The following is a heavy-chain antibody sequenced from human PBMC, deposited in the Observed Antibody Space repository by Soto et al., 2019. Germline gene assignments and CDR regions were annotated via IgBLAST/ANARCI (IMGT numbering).Heavy chain of an antibody. V-gene: IGHV3-23*01. CDR1: GFTFSSYA. D-gene: IGHD3-10*01. Sequence: EVQLLESGGGLVQPGGSLRLSCAASGFTFSSYAMSWVRQAPGKGLEWVSAISGSGGSTYYADSVKGRFTISRDNSKNPVDLKMKGLGAEDPAVYYCGKDRGGGSYFVRWGQGTLVTVSS. CDR2: ISGSGGST. CDR3: GKDRGGGSYFVR. J-gene: IGHJ4*02.